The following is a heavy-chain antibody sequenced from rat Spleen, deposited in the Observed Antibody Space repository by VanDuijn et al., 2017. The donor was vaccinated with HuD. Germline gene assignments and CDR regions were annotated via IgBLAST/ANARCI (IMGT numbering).Heavy chain of an antibody. CDR3: ATPTPGIPFAY. J-gene: IGHJ3*01. V-gene: IGHV5S10*01. D-gene: IGHD1-4*01. Sequence: EVQLVESGGGLVQPGRSLKLSCVGSGFTFSDYTMAWVRQAPKKGLEWVAIIIYDGSGTFYRDSVKGRFTISRDNAKNTLSLQMDSLRTEDTATYYCATPTPGIPFAYWGQGTLVTVSS. CDR2: IIYDGSGT. CDR1: GFTFSDYT.